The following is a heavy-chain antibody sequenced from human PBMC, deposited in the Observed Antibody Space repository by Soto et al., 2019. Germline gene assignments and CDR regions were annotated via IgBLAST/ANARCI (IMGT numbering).Heavy chain of an antibody. D-gene: IGHD4-17*01. V-gene: IGHV1-46*01. CDR1: GYTFINFF. Sequence: ASVKVSCKASGYTFINFFVHWVRQAPGQGLEWMGVINSNAGNTAYAQKFQGRVTMTRDTSTSTVYMELSSLRSEDTAVYYCARLATVTPPYYFDYWGQGTLVTVSS. J-gene: IGHJ4*02. CDR2: INSNAGNT. CDR3: ARLATVTPPYYFDY.